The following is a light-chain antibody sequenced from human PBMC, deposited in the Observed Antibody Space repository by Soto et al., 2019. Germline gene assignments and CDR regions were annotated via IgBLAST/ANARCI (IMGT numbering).Light chain of an antibody. CDR2: VGTGGIEG. Sequence: QAVVTQPPSASASLGASVTLTCTLSSDYSYDRVDWYQQRPGKGPRFVMRVGTGGIEGSKGDGIPDRFSVLGSGLNRYLTIKNIREEDESDYYCGTDHGSGSDFVWLFGGGTKLTVL. CDR1: SDYSYDR. J-gene: IGLJ2*01. V-gene: IGLV9-49*01. CDR3: GTDHGSGSDFVWL.